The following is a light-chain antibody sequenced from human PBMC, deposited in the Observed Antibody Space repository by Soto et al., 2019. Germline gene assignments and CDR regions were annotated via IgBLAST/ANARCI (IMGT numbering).Light chain of an antibody. CDR1: QSVSSN. V-gene: IGKV3D-15*01. Sequence: EIVLTQSPATLSVSPGERATLSCRASQSVSSNLAWYQQKPGQAPRLLIYDASNRATGIPARFSGSGSGTEFTLTISSLQSEDFAVYYCQQYDTWPLTFGGGTKVDIK. CDR2: DAS. J-gene: IGKJ4*01. CDR3: QQYDTWPLT.